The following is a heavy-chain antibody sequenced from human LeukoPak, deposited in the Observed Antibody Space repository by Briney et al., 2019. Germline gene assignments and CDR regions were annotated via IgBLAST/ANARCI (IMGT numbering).Heavy chain of an antibody. CDR1: GFTFSSYG. CDR3: ARGHYGMDV. CDR2: INQDGSEK. J-gene: IGHJ6*02. Sequence: GGSLRLSCAASGFTFSSYGMHWVRQAPGKGLEWVANINQDGSEKYYVDSGKGRFTISRDNAKNSLYLEMNSLRAEDTAVYYCARGHYGMDVWGQGTTVTVSS. V-gene: IGHV3-7*03.